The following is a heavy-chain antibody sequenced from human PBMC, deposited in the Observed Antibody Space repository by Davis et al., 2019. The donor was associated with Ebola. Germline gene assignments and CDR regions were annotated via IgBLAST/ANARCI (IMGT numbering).Heavy chain of an antibody. Sequence: ASVKVSCKASGYTFTSYYIHWVRQAPRQGLEWMGIINPSGGSTTYAQKFQGRLSMTRDTSTSTAFMELSSLRSEDTAVYFCARGDSSGYYYYCYGMDVWGQGTTVTVSS. V-gene: IGHV1-46*01. D-gene: IGHD3-22*01. CDR2: INPSGGST. CDR3: ARGDSSGYYYYCYGMDV. J-gene: IGHJ6*02. CDR1: GYTFTSYY.